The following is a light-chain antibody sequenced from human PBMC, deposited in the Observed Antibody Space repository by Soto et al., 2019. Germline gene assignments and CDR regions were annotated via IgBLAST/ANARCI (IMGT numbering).Light chain of an antibody. CDR2: KAS. Sequence: DFQMTQSPSSLSASVGDRVTITCQASQDISNYLNWYQQKPGKAPNLLIHKASHLESGVPSRFSGSGSGTEFTLTISSLQPGDFATYYCQHYNTYPWTFGQGTKVDIK. CDR1: QDISNY. J-gene: IGKJ1*01. CDR3: QHYNTYPWT. V-gene: IGKV1-5*03.